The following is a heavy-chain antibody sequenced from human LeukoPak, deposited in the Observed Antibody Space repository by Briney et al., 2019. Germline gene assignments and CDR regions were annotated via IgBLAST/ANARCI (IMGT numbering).Heavy chain of an antibody. Sequence: SVKVSCKASGGTFSSYAISWVRQAPGQGLEWMGGIIPIFGTANYAQKFQGRVTITTDESTSTAYMELSRLRSEDTAVYYCARTIIIYYSSMDVWAKGPRSPSP. CDR1: GGTFSSYA. CDR3: ARTIIIYYSSMDV. J-gene: IGHJ6*03. CDR2: IIPIFGTA. V-gene: IGHV1-69*05. D-gene: IGHD3-22*01.